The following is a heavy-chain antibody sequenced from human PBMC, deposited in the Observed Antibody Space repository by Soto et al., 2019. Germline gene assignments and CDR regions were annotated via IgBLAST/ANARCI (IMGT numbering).Heavy chain of an antibody. CDR3: AIARGSGSTFDF. CDR2: ISSSSTI. J-gene: IGHJ4*02. Sequence: EVQLVESGGDLVQPGGSLRLSCAASGFTFSTYSMNWVRQAPGKGLEWVSSISSSSTIYYADSVKGRFTISRDNVQNSLYRQMHSLRAEHTAVYYCAIARGSGSTFDFWGQLTLVTVSS. V-gene: IGHV3-48*01. D-gene: IGHD6-19*01. CDR1: GFTFSTYS.